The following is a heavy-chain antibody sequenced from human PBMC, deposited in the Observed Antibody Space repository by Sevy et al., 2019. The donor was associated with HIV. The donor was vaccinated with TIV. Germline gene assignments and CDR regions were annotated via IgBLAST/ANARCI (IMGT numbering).Heavy chain of an antibody. CDR2: IDSDGSA. J-gene: IGHJ6*02. CDR1: GFTVSDNY. CDR3: ARDRYYDASGYYYYYYGMDV. D-gene: IGHD3-22*01. V-gene: IGHV3-66*01. Sequence: GGSLRLSCAASGFTVSDNYMAWVRLAPGKGLEWVSLIDSDGSAYYADTVKSRFTISRDNVKNTLYLQINALRAEDTGLYFCARDRYYDASGYYYYYYGMDVWGQGTTVTVSS.